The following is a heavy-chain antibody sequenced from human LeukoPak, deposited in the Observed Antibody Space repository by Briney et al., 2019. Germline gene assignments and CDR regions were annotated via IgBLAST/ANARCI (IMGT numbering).Heavy chain of an antibody. Sequence: PGGSLRLSCAASGFTFSSYAMSWVRQAPGKGLEWVSAISGGGGSTYYADSVKGRFTISRDNSKNTLYLQMNSLRAEDTAVYYCAEEGGYDVVTPLLKTSYYWGQGTLVTVSS. CDR3: AEEGGYDVVTPLLKTSYY. D-gene: IGHD5-12*01. J-gene: IGHJ4*02. CDR2: ISGGGGST. V-gene: IGHV3-23*01. CDR1: GFTFSSYA.